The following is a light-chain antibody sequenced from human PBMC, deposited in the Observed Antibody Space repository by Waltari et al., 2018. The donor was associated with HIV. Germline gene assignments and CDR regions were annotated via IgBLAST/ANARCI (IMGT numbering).Light chain of an antibody. CDR2: YKSDSDK. V-gene: IGLV5-45*02. J-gene: IGLJ3*02. CDR3: MIWHSSAWV. Sequence: QAVLTQPYSLSASPGASASLTCTLRSGINVGTYKIYWYQQKPGSPPQYLLMYKSDSDKQQGSGVPSRCSGSKDASANAGILLISGLQSEDEADYYCMIWHSSAWVFGGGTKLTVL. CDR1: SGINVGTYK.